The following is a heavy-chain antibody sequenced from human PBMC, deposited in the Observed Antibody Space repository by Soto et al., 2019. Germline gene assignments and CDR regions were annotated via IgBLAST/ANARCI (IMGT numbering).Heavy chain of an antibody. CDR1: GGSTSSDNY. CDR3: AREGGESSDGLYYFDS. Sequence: SETLSLTCTVSGGSTSSDNYWSWIRQPPRKGLEWIGHIYYSGNTDYNPSLKSRLAISIDTSKNQCSLKLSSVTAADTAVYFCAREGGESSDGLYYFDSWGQGALVTVSS. D-gene: IGHD3-16*01. V-gene: IGHV4-30-4*01. J-gene: IGHJ4*02. CDR2: IYYSGNT.